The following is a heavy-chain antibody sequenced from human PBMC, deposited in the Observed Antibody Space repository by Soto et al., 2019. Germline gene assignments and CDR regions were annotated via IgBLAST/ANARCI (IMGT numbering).Heavy chain of an antibody. J-gene: IGHJ5*02. V-gene: IGHV1-2*02. CDR1: GYTFTGYY. Sequence: EASVKVSCKASGYTFTGYYMHWVRQAPGQGLEWMGWINPNSGGTNYAQKFQGRVTMTRDTSISTAYMELSRLRSDDTAVYYCARPDSGWYRTTWFDPWGQGTLVTVSS. CDR2: INPNSGGT. D-gene: IGHD6-19*01. CDR3: ARPDSGWYRTTWFDP.